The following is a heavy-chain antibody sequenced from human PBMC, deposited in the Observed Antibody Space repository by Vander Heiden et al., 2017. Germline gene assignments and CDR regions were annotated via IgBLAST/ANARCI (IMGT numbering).Heavy chain of an antibody. CDR3: ARDPRYYYDSSRFDP. J-gene: IGHJ5*02. Sequence: EVQLVESGGGLVQPGGSLRLSCAASGFTFSSYWMSWVRQAPGKGLEWVANIKQDGSEKYYVDSVKGRFTISRDNAKNSLYLQMNSLRAEDTAVYYCARDPRYYYDSSRFDPWGQGTLVTVSS. CDR2: IKQDGSEK. V-gene: IGHV3-7*01. D-gene: IGHD3-22*01. CDR1: GFTFSSYW.